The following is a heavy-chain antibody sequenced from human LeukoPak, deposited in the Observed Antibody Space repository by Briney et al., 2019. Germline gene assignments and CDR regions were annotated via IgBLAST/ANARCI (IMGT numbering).Heavy chain of an antibody. CDR2: IYSGGST. D-gene: IGHD5-24*01. V-gene: IGHV3-66*01. CDR1: GFTVSSNY. Sequence: PGGSLRLSCAASGFTVSSNYMSWVRQAPGKGLEWVSVIYSGGSTYYADSVKGRFTISRDNSKNTLYLQMNSLRAEDTAVYYCASWGEQRWLQFGDWGQGTLVTVSS. CDR3: ASWGEQRWLQFGD. J-gene: IGHJ4*02.